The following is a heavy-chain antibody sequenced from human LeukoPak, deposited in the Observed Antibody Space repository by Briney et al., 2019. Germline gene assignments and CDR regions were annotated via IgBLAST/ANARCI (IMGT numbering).Heavy chain of an antibody. CDR3: ARDQDIVVVPAADVWFDP. V-gene: IGHV3-33*01. CDR1: GFTFSSYG. J-gene: IGHJ5*02. Sequence: QPGRSLRLSCAASGFTFSSYGMHWVRQAPGKGLEWVAVIRYDGSNKYYADSVKGRFTISRDNSKNTLYLQMNSLRAEDTAVYYCARDQDIVVVPAADVWFDPWGQGTLVTVSS. D-gene: IGHD2-2*01. CDR2: IRYDGSNK.